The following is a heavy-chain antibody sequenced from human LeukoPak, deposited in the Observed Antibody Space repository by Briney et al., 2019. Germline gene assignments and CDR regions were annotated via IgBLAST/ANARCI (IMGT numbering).Heavy chain of an antibody. D-gene: IGHD1-26*01. J-gene: IGHJ4*02. Sequence: GGSLRLSCAASGFTFDDYAMHWVRQAPGKGLEWVSGMSWNSGSIGYADSVKGRFTISRDNAKNSLYLQMNSLRAEDTALYYCAKDIGQRRGELLTVFDYWGQGTLVTVSS. CDR2: MSWNSGSI. CDR3: AKDIGQRRGELLTVFDY. V-gene: IGHV3-9*01. CDR1: GFTFDDYA.